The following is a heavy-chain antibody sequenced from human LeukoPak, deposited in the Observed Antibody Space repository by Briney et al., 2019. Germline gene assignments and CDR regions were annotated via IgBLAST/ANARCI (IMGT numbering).Heavy chain of an antibody. J-gene: IGHJ4*02. D-gene: IGHD5-18*01. CDR2: ISGSGGST. CDR3: AKDFSGYSYGKGLFDY. Sequence: PGGSLRLSCAASGFTFSSYGMSWVRQAPGKGLEWFSAISGSGGSTYYADSVKGRFTISRDNSKNTLYLQMNSLTAEDTAVYYCAKDFSGYSYGKGLFDYWGQGTLVTVSS. CDR1: GFTFSSYG. V-gene: IGHV3-23*01.